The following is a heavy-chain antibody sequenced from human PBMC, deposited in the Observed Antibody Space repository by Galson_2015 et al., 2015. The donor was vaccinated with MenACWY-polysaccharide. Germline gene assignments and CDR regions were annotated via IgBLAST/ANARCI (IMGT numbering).Heavy chain of an antibody. D-gene: IGHD4-17*01. V-gene: IGHV3-23*01. CDR1: GFTFSGYT. J-gene: IGHJ4*02. Sequence: SLRLSCAASGFTFSGYTMNWVRQAPGKGLEWVSGIIRSAVNTYYADSVKGRFTISRDNSKDTLYLQMNSLRSEDTAVYFCAKDNRPDGVWRLDSWGQGALVTVSS. CDR3: AKDNRPDGVWRLDS. CDR2: IIRSAVNT.